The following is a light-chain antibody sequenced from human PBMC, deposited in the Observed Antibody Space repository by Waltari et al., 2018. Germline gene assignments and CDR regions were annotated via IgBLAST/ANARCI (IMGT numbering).Light chain of an antibody. J-gene: IGLJ3*02. CDR3: CSYAGSAISM. Sequence: QSALTQTASVSGSSGQAITISCSGTTSDIGKYNLVSWYQQHPGKAPTLIIYYVNKRPSGVSNRFSGSKSGNTAFLTISGLQSADEADYYCCSYAGSAISMFGGGTKVTVL. CDR2: YVN. V-gene: IGLV2-23*02. CDR1: TSDIGKYNL.